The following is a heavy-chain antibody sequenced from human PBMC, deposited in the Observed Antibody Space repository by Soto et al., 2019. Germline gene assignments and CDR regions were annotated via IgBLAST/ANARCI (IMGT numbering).Heavy chain of an antibody. CDR3: ARGRYSPYDFDY. D-gene: IGHD2-15*01. V-gene: IGHV3-72*01. CDR1: GFTFSDHY. CDR2: TRNKANSYTT. Sequence: EVQLVESGGGLVQPRGSLRLSCVASGFTFSDHYMDWVRQAPGKGLEWVGRTRNKANSYTTEYAASVKGRFTISRDDSKNSLYLQMNSLKIEDTAVYYCARGRYSPYDFDYWGQGTLVTVSS. J-gene: IGHJ4*02.